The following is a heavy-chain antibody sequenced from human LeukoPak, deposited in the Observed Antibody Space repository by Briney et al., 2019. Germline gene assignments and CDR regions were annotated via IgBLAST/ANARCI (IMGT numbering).Heavy chain of an antibody. J-gene: IGHJ4*02. CDR2: IYTSGST. CDR3: ATERYNWNVPSPPLY. V-gene: IGHV4-4*07. D-gene: IGHD1-1*01. CDR1: GGSISSYY. Sequence: SETLSLTCTVSGGSISSYYWSWIRQPAGKGLEWIGRIYTSGSTNYNPSLKSRITISVDPSKNQFSLRLTSVTAAETAVYYCATERYNWNVPSPPLYWGQGTLVTVSS.